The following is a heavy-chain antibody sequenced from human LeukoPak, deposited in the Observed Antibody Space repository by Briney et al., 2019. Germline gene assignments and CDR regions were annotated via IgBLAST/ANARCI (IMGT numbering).Heavy chain of an antibody. D-gene: IGHD3-10*01. CDR1: GFTFNRYS. Sequence: SGGSLRLSCAASGFTFNRYSMYWVRQAPGKGLEWVSSISSSNNYIQYADSVKGRFTISRDNAKNSLYLQMNSLRDEDTAVYYCTRSQFDYYGAGSFFDYWGQGTLVTVSS. CDR3: TRSQFDYYGAGSFFDY. J-gene: IGHJ4*02. CDR2: ISSSNNYI. V-gene: IGHV3-21*01.